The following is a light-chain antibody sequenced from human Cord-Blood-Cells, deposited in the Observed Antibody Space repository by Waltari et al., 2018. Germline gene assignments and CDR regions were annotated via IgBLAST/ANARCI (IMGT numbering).Light chain of an antibody. V-gene: IGLV1-51*02. CDR2: ENN. CDR3: GTWDSSLSAGV. CDR1: SSNSGNNY. Sequence: QSVLTQPPSVSAAPGQQVTISCSGSSSNSGNNYVSWYQQLPGTAPKLLIYENNKRPAGIPDRFSGSKSGTSATLGITGLQTGDEADYYCGTWDSSLSAGVFGTGTKVTVL. J-gene: IGLJ1*01.